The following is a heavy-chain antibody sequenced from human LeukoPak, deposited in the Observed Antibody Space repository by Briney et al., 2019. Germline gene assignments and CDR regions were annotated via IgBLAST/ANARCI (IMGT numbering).Heavy chain of an antibody. V-gene: IGHV4-59*01. J-gene: IGHJ6*02. D-gene: IGHD2/OR15-2a*01. CDR3: ARDGFYGRTEDYYYYYGMDV. CDR2: IYYSGST. Sequence: PSETLSLTCTVSGGSISSYYWSWIRQPPGKGLEWIGYIYYSGSTNYNPSLKSRVTISVDTSKNQFSLKLSSVTAADTAVHYCARDGFYGRTEDYYYYYGMDVWGQGTTVTVSS. CDR1: GGSISSYY.